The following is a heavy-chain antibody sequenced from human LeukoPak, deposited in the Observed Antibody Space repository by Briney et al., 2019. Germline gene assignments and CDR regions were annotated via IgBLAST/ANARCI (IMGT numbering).Heavy chain of an antibody. Sequence: PGGSLRLSCAASGFTFSSYAMSWVRQAPGKGLEWVSAISGSGGSTYYADSVKGRFTISRDNSKNTLYLEMSSLRAEDTAVYFCARAGGSYYYYFDYWGQGTLVTVSS. CDR3: ARAGGSYYYYFDY. D-gene: IGHD1-26*01. J-gene: IGHJ4*02. CDR2: ISGSGGST. CDR1: GFTFSSYA. V-gene: IGHV3-23*01.